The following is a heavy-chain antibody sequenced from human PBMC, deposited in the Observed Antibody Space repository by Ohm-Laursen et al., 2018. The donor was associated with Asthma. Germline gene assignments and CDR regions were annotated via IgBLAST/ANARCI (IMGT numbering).Heavy chain of an antibody. CDR3: AVAYCGGDCYSGFDY. CDR1: GYTFSRYS. J-gene: IGHJ4*02. Sequence: SLRLSCTASGYTFSRYSIHWVRQVPGKGLEWVASISTASTFIYYADSVWGRFTISRDNAKNSLYLQMNSLRAEDTAVYYCAVAYCGGDCYSGFDYWGQGTLVTVSS. V-gene: IGHV3-21*01. CDR2: ISTASTFI. D-gene: IGHD2-21*02.